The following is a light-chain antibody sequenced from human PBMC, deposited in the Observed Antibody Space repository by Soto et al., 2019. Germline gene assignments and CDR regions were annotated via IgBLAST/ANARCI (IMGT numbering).Light chain of an antibody. CDR1: QYVSNY. J-gene: IGKJ1*01. Sequence: QVTQSPSSLSASVGDRVTLTCRTSQYVSNYLNWYQLKPGKAPKLLIHAATTLQYGVPSTFSGGGSGTDFTLTISSLQPQDFATYSCQQSYITPPTF. CDR2: AAT. CDR3: QQSYITPPT. V-gene: IGKV1-39*01.